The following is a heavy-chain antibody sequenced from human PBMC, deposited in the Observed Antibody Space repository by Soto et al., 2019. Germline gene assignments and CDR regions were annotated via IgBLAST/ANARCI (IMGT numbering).Heavy chain of an antibody. J-gene: IGHJ6*02. CDR3: AVLWFGELPAVGYYGMDV. CDR1: GGSFSGYY. CDR2: INHSGST. V-gene: IGHV4-34*01. D-gene: IGHD3-10*01. Sequence: TSETLSLTCAVYGGSFSGYYWSWIRQPPGKGLEWIGEINHSGSTNYNPSLKSRVTISVDTSKNQFSLKLSSVTAADTAVYYCAVLWFGELPAVGYYGMDVWGQGTTVTVSS.